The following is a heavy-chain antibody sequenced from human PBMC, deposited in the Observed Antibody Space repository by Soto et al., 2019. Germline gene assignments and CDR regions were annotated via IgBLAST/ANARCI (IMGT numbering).Heavy chain of an antibody. CDR2: IXPSGGX. CDR3: ATSWAEWLLQYDY. D-gene: IGHD3-3*01. CDR1: GFTFRSCA. Sequence: LSCAASGFTFRSCAMHWVRQAPGXGLEWIGEIXPSGGXNYNQSLKSRVXISVDTSXXQFSLRLSYVTAEDTAVYYCATSWAEWLLQYDYWGKGTLVTVYS. V-gene: IGHV4-34*08. J-gene: IGHJ4*02.